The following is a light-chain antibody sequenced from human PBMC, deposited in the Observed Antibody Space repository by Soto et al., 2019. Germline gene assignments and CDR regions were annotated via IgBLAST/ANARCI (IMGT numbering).Light chain of an antibody. CDR3: AAWDYRRNVI. CDR1: TSNIDRHA. Sequence: QSVLAQPPSASGAPGQRVTISCSASTSNIDRHALNLYQQLPGTAPKLLIYVNNQRPSGVPDQFSGSKSGTSASLAISGIQSEDEADYYCAAWDYRRNVIFGGGTKLTVL. V-gene: IGLV1-44*01. J-gene: IGLJ2*01. CDR2: VNN.